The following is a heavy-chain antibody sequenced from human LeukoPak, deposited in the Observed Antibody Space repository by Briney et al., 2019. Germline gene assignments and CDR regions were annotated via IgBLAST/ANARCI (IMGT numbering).Heavy chain of an antibody. D-gene: IGHD2-2*02. CDR2: MNPNSGNT. CDR3: ARGSRDCSSASCYNY. Sequence: ASVKVSCKASGYTFSDFDINWVRQATGQGPEWIGWMNPNSGNTGYAQKFQGRVTMTRISSMSTAYMEVSGLRPDDTAVYYCARGSRDCSSASCYNYWGQGSLVTVSS. V-gene: IGHV1-8*01. CDR1: GYTFSDFD. J-gene: IGHJ4*02.